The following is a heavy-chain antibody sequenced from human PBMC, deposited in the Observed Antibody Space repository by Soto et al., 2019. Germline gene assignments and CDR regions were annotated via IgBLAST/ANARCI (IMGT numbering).Heavy chain of an antibody. CDR3: ARDYDCWSGYLDY. CDR2: ISSSSSYT. J-gene: IGHJ4*02. Sequence: GGSLRLSCAASGFTFSDYYMSWIRQAPGKGLEWVSYISSSSSYTNYADSVKGRFTISRDNAKNSLYLQMNSLRAEDTAVYYCARDYDCWSGYLDYWGQGTLVTVSS. V-gene: IGHV3-11*06. D-gene: IGHD3-3*01. CDR1: GFTFSDYY.